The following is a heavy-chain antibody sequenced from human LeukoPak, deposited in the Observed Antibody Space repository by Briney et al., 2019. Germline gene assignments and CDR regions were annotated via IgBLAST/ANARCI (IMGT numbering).Heavy chain of an antibody. CDR1: GGSISSYY. Sequence: SETLSLTCTVSGGSISSYYWSWIRQPPGKGLEWIGYIYYSGSTNYNPSLKSRVTISVDTSKNQFSLKLSSVTAADTAVYYCARDRYYDFWSGYYGYYGMDVWGQGTTVTVS. CDR2: IYYSGST. J-gene: IGHJ6*02. CDR3: ARDRYYDFWSGYYGYYGMDV. V-gene: IGHV4-59*01. D-gene: IGHD3-3*01.